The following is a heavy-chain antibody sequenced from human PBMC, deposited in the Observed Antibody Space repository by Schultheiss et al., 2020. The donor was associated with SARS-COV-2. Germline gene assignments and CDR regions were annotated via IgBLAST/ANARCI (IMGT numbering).Heavy chain of an antibody. CDR1: GFTFSSYW. CDR3: ARGSSHTRIAAAESDFDY. J-gene: IGHJ4*02. Sequence: GGSLRLSCAASGFTFSSYWMHWVRQAPGKGLVWVSRINSDGSSTSYADSVKGRFTISRDNAKNSLYLQMNSLRAEDTAVYYCARGSSHTRIAAAESDFDYWGQGTLVTVSS. D-gene: IGHD6-13*01. CDR2: INSDGSST. V-gene: IGHV3-74*01.